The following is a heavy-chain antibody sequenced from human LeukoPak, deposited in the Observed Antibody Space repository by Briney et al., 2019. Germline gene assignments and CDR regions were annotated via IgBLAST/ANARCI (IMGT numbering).Heavy chain of an antibody. V-gene: IGHV3-66*01. CDR2: IYSGGST. CDR1: GFTFNTYA. J-gene: IGHJ5*02. CDR3: ARANDWFDP. D-gene: IGHD4/OR15-4a*01. Sequence: PGGSLRLSCAASGFTFNTYAMSWVRQPPGKGLEWVSVIYSGGSTYYADSVKGRFTISRDNSKNTLYLQMNSLRVEDTAVYYCARANDWFDPWGQGTLVTVSS.